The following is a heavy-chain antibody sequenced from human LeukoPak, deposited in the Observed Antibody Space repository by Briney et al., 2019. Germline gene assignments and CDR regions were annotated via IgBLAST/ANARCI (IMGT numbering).Heavy chain of an antibody. CDR2: IYTSGST. D-gene: IGHD2-2*01. CDR1: GGSFSGYY. V-gene: IGHV4-59*10. CDR3: ARHGPSPGYYYYYGMDV. Sequence: SETLSLTCAVYGGSFSGYYWSWIRQPAGKGLEWIGRIYTSGSTNYNPSLKSRVTMSVDTSKNQFSLKLSSVTAADTAVYYCARHGPSPGYYYYYGMDVWGQGTTVTVSS. J-gene: IGHJ6*02.